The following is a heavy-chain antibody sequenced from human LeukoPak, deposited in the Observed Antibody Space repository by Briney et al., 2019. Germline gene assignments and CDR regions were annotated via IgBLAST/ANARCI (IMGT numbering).Heavy chain of an antibody. CDR2: IIPILGIA. CDR3: ARAVAGTVWYFDY. Sequence: SVKVSCKASGGTFSSYAISWVRQAPGQGLEWMGRIIPILGIANHAQKFQGRVTITADKSTSTAYMELSSLRSEDTAVYYCARAVAGTVWYFDYWGQGTLVTVSS. D-gene: IGHD6-19*01. CDR1: GGTFSSYA. V-gene: IGHV1-69*04. J-gene: IGHJ4*02.